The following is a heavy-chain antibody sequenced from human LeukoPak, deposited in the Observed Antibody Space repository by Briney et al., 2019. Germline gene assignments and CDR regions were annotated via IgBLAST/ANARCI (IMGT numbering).Heavy chain of an antibody. CDR3: TRHSKGSRRDGYSSYWYFDL. D-gene: IGHD5-24*01. V-gene: IGHV3-73*01. CDR2: IRSKANSYAT. J-gene: IGHJ2*01. Sequence: GGSLRLSCAASGFTFSSYTMNWVRQASGKGLEWVGRIRSKANSYATAYAASVKGRFTISRDDSKNTAYLQMNSLKTEDTAVYYCTRHSKGSRRDGYSSYWYFDLWGRGTLVTVSS. CDR1: GFTFSSYT.